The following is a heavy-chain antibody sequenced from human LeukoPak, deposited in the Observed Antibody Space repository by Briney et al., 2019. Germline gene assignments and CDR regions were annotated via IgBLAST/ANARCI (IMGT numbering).Heavy chain of an antibody. CDR2: IYYSGST. J-gene: IGHJ6*03. Sequence: PSETLSLTCTVSGGSISSYYWSWIRQPPGKGLEWTGYIYYSGSTNYNPSLKSRVTISVDTSKNQFSLKLSSVTAADTAVYYCARRVDYYYYYYMDVWGRGTTVTVSS. V-gene: IGHV4-59*01. CDR1: GGSISSYY. CDR3: ARRVDYYYYYYMDV.